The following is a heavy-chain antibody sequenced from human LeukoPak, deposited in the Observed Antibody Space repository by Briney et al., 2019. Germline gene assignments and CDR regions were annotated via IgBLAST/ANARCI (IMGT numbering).Heavy chain of an antibody. CDR3: ARDPLYDFWSGYFAVSLFDI. CDR1: GGTFSSYA. Sequence: ASVKVSCKASGGTFSSYAISWVRQAPGQGLEWMGRIIPILGIANYAQKFQGRVTITADKSTSTAYMELSSLRSEDTAVYYCARDPLYDFWSGYFAVSLFDIWGQGTMVTVSS. J-gene: IGHJ3*02. CDR2: IIPILGIA. V-gene: IGHV1-69*04. D-gene: IGHD3-3*01.